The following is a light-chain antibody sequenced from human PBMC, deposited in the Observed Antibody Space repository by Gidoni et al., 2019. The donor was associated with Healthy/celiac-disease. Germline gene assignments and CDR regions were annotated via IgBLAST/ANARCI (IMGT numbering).Light chain of an antibody. Sequence: DIVMTQSPLSLHVAPGEPASISCRSSQSLLHSNGYNYLDWYLQKPGQSPQLLIYLGSNRASGVPHRFSGSGSGTDFPLQISSVAAEDVGVYYCMQALQTSWTFGQGTKVEIK. V-gene: IGKV2-28*01. CDR3: MQALQTSWT. CDR1: QSLLHSNGYNY. CDR2: LGS. J-gene: IGKJ1*01.